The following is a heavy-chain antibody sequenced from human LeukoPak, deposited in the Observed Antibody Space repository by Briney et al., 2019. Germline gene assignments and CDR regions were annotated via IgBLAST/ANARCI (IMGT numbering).Heavy chain of an antibody. CDR1: VLTFRSYA. CDR3: ARLLNGVIAAASSFDY. CDR2: ISGSGGRR. Sequence: PGGSLSLSCAASVLTFRSYAMSWVRQAPGKGLEWVSAISGSGGRRYYADSVKGRVTISRDDPKNTLYLQMNSLRAEDTARYFCARLLNGVIAAASSFDYWGQGTRVTVSS. J-gene: IGHJ4*02. V-gene: IGHV3-23*01. D-gene: IGHD6-13*01.